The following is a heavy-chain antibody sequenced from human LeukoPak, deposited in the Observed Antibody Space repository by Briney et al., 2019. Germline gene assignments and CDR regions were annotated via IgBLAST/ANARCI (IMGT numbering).Heavy chain of an antibody. CDR2: LYSGGTT. CDR3: ASEKTGRDY. V-gene: IGHV3-53*01. J-gene: IGHJ4*02. Sequence: GGSLRLSCAASGFTVSNNYMSWVHQAPGKGLEWVSVLYSGGTTYYLDSVKGRFTISRDSSKNTLYLQMNSLRAEDTAMYYCASEKTGRDYWGQGTQVTVSS. CDR1: GFTVSNNY. D-gene: IGHD1-1*01.